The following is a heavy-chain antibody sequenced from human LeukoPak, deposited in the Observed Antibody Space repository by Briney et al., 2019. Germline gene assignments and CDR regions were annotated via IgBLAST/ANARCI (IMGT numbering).Heavy chain of an antibody. Sequence: ASVKVSCKAFGYTFTNFGITWVRQAPGQGLEWMGWISAYNGNTNYAQKLQGRVTMTTDTSTSTAYMELRSLRSDDTAVYYCARERVDAFDIWGQGTMVTVSS. V-gene: IGHV1-18*01. CDR3: ARERVDAFDI. CDR1: GYTFTNFG. CDR2: ISAYNGNT. J-gene: IGHJ3*02.